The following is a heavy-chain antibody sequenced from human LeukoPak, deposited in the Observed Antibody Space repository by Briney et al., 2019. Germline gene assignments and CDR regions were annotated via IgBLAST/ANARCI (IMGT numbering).Heavy chain of an antibody. V-gene: IGHV3-21*04. Sequence: GGSLRLSCAASGFTFSSYSMNWVRQAPGKGLEWVSTFKTNYNQVYYAESVRGRFTISTDNSKNTAYLQMNSLRVEDTALYYCARSVPDYTRFDFWGQGALVTVSS. D-gene: IGHD4-11*01. CDR2: FKTNYNQV. J-gene: IGHJ4*02. CDR1: GFTFSSYS. CDR3: ARSVPDYTRFDF.